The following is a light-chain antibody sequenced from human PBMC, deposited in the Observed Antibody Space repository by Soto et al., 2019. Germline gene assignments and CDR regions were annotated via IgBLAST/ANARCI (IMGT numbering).Light chain of an antibody. Sequence: EIVLTQSPATLSLSPGERATLSCRASQGLXSHFAWYQLKPGQAPRLLIXDASNRATGIPARFSGSGSGKDFTLTISSLEPEDFAVYYCQQRSNWPPSTFGQGTRLEIK. CDR2: DAS. V-gene: IGKV3-11*01. CDR3: QQRSNWPPST. CDR1: QGLXSH. J-gene: IGKJ5*01.